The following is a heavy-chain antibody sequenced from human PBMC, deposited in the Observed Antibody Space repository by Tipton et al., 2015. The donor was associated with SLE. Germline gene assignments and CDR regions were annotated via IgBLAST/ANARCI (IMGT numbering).Heavy chain of an antibody. V-gene: IGHV4-30-2*01. Sequence: LRLSCAVSGGSISSGGYSWSWIRQPPGKSLEWIGYIYHSGSTYYNPSLKSRVTISVDRSKNQFSLKLSSVTAADTAVYYCARYCSSTSCNSQYYFDYWGQGTLVTVSS. D-gene: IGHD2-2*01. CDR2: IYHSGST. CDR3: ARYCSSTSCNSQYYFDY. J-gene: IGHJ4*02. CDR1: GGSISSGGYS.